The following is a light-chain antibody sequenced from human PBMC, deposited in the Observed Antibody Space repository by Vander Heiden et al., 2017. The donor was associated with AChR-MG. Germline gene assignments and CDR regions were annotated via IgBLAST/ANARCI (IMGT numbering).Light chain of an antibody. J-gene: IGKJ1*01. CDR3: QQSSSTPNT. CDR1: QSISSY. Sequence: DIQMTQSPSSLSASVGDRVTITCRASQSISSYLNWYQQKPGKAPKLLIYAASSLQSGVPSRFRGSGSGTDFTLTISSLQPEDFATYYCQQSSSTPNTFGPGTKVEIK. CDR2: AAS. V-gene: IGKV1-39*01.